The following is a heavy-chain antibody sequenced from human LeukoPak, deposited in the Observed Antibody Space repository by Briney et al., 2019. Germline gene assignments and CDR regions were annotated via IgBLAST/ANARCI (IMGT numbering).Heavy chain of an antibody. J-gene: IGHJ4*02. CDR3: ARRSQMATIDY. D-gene: IGHD5-24*01. Sequence: GESLKISCKASGYKFTSYWIAWVRQMPGHGLEWMGSLYPLDFDKTYSPSFQGQVTMSADRSINTAYLQWSSLKASDTAMYYCARRSQMATIDYWGQGTLVTVSS. CDR1: GYKFTSYW. V-gene: IGHV5-51*01. CDR2: LYPLDFDK.